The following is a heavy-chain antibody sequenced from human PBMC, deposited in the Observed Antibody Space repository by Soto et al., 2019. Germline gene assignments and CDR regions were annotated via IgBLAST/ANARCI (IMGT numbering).Heavy chain of an antibody. V-gene: IGHV1-2*04. CDR2: INPDTGDT. J-gene: IGHJ6*02. CDR1: GYIFIDYY. Sequence: ASVNVSCQASGYIFIDYYIHWVRQAPGQGLEWMGCINPDTGDTNYAQKFQGWVTVNRDTSISTAYMEVSRLKSDDTAVYYCARVPYTSSTYFYYGMDVWGRGTTVTVSS. CDR3: ARVPYTSSTYFYYGMDV. D-gene: IGHD6-6*01.